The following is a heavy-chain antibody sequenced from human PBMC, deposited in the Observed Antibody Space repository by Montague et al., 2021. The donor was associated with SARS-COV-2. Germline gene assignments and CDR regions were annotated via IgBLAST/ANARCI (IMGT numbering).Heavy chain of an antibody. Sequence: SETLSFTCAVYGGSFSAYYWNWIRQPPGKGLEWIGDINHSGRTNFNPSLKSRVTVSLDTSKNQFSLKLRSVTAADTAVYYCARAVRGVIILSPYYAMDVWGQGTSVTVSS. CDR3: ARAVRGVIILSPYYAMDV. J-gene: IGHJ6*02. CDR1: GGSFSAYY. V-gene: IGHV4-34*01. D-gene: IGHD3-10*01. CDR2: INHSGRT.